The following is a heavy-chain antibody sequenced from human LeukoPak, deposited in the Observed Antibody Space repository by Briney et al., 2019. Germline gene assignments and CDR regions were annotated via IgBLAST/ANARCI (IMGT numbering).Heavy chain of an antibody. D-gene: IGHD6-13*01. CDR2: IYYSGST. J-gene: IGHJ4*02. CDR1: GGSISSSSYY. Sequence: PSETLSLTCTVSGGSISSSSYYWGWIRQPPGKGLEWIGSIYYSGSTYYNPSLKSRVTISVDTSKNQFSLKLSSVTAADTAVYYCARVWTAAAGTEQIFDYWGQGTLVTVSS. CDR3: ARVWTAAAGTEQIFDY. V-gene: IGHV4-39*07.